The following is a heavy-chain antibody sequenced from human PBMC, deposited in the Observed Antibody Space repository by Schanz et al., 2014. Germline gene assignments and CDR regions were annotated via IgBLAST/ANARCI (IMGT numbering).Heavy chain of an antibody. Sequence: EVQLLESGGGLVQPGRSLRLSCVASGFRFDDYAMHWVRQAPGKGLEWVSGILLRSGHRDYANSVKDRFIISRDRSSLYLQMNSLRAEDTAFYYCVKDLAPGDADVWGQGTTVTVSS. CDR2: ILLRSGHR. CDR3: VKDLAPGDADV. D-gene: IGHD2-21*02. V-gene: IGHV3-9*01. CDR1: GFRFDDYA. J-gene: IGHJ6*02.